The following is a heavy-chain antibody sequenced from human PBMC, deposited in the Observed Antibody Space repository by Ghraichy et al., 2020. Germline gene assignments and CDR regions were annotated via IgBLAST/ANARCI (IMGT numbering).Heavy chain of an antibody. Sequence: ASVKVSCKASGYTFTGYYMHWVRQAPGQGLEWMGRINPNSGGTNYAQKFQGRVTMTRDTSISTAYMELSRLRSDDTAVYYCARTPPDRLSDSTPPFDYWGQGTLVTVSS. CDR3: ARTPPDRLSDSTPPFDY. D-gene: IGHD3-22*01. CDR1: GYTFTGYY. V-gene: IGHV1-2*06. J-gene: IGHJ4*02. CDR2: INPNSGGT.